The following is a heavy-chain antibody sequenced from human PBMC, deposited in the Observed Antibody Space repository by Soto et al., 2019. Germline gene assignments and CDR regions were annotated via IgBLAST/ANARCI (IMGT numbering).Heavy chain of an antibody. V-gene: IGHV3-23*01. CDR3: AKASTSSTGYYFDS. CDR2: IFDSGRTT. CDR1: GFTFNTYA. Sequence: EVQLLESGGGLVQPGGSLRLSCVASGFTFNTYAVGWVRQAPGKVLEWVSSIFDSGRTTFYADSVKGRFTISRDNSKNTLFLQMDSLRVEDTAVYYWAKASTSSTGYYFDSWGQGALVTVSS. J-gene: IGHJ4*02. D-gene: IGHD2-15*01.